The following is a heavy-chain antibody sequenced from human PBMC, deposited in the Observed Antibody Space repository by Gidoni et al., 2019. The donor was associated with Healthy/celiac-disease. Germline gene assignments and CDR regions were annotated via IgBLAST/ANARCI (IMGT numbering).Heavy chain of an antibody. V-gene: IGHV3-30*04. CDR3: ARARVFYGMDV. J-gene: IGHJ6*02. Sequence: QVQLVESGGGVVQPGRSLRLSCAASGFTFSSYAMHWVRQAPGKGLEWVAVISYDGSNKYYADSVKGRFTISRDNSKNTLYLQMNSLRAEDTAVYYCARARVFYGMDVWGQGTTVTVSS. CDR2: ISYDGSNK. CDR1: GFTFSSYA.